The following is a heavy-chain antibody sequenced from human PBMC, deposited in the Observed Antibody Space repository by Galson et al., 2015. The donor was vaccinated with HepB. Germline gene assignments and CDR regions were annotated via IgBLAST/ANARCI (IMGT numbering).Heavy chain of an antibody. CDR1: GFSFSSYS. Sequence: SLRLSCATSGFSFSSYSVNWVRQAPGKGLEWVAYISSTFEIWYADSVKGRFTISKDKSKNTLYLQMNSLRAEDTAVYYCVKDRIAAAAWYYFDHWGQGTLVTVSS. CDR3: VKDRIAAAAWYYFDH. V-gene: IGHV3-69-1*02. J-gene: IGHJ4*02. D-gene: IGHD6-13*01. CDR2: ISSTFEI.